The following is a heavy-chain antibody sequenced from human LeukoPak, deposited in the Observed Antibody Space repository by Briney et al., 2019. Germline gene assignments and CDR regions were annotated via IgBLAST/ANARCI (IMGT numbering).Heavy chain of an antibody. V-gene: IGHV3-21*01. J-gene: IGHJ4*02. Sequence: GGXLRLSCAASGFTFSSYSMNWVRQAPGKGLEWVSSISSSSSYIYYADSVKGRFTISRDNAKNSLYLQMNSLRAEDTAVYYCARVRGYSYGFDYWGQGTLVTVSS. CDR1: GFTFSSYS. CDR2: ISSSSSYI. D-gene: IGHD5-18*01. CDR3: ARVRGYSYGFDY.